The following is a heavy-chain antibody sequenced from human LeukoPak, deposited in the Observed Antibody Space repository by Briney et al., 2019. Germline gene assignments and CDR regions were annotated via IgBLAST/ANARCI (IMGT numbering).Heavy chain of an antibody. CDR3: ARAGGITIFGVVIDLDY. Sequence: ASVKVSCKASGGTFSSYAISWVRQAPGQGLEWMGRIIPILGIANYAQKFQGRVTITADKSTSTAYMELSSLRSEDTAVYYCARAGGITIFGVVIDLDYWGQGTLVTVSS. V-gene: IGHV1-69*04. CDR2: IIPILGIA. CDR1: GGTFSSYA. D-gene: IGHD3-3*01. J-gene: IGHJ4*02.